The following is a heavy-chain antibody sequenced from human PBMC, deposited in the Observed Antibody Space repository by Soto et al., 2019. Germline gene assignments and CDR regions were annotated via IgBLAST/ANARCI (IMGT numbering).Heavy chain of an antibody. V-gene: IGHV3-11*01. Sequence: QVQLVESVGGLAKPGGSLRLSCAASGFTFSDYYMSWIRQAPGQGLEWVSYITSSGSTIYYADSVKGRFTISRDNSKNSLYLQRNSVRAEEEAVYYCASLAYFYDSSGYNGAFYLWGQGRMVTVSS. CDR1: GFTFSDYY. D-gene: IGHD3-22*01. CDR3: ASLAYFYDSSGYNGAFYL. J-gene: IGHJ3*01. CDR2: ITSSGSTI.